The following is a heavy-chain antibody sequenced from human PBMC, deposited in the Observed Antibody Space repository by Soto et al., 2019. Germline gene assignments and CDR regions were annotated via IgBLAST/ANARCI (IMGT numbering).Heavy chain of an antibody. J-gene: IGHJ3*02. D-gene: IGHD5-18*01. Sequence: SVKVSCKASGGTFSSYAISWVRQAPGQGLEWMGGIIPIFGRANYAQKFQGRVTITADESTSTAYMELSSLRSEDTAVYYCASAVTYCYGPDAFDIWGQGTMVTVSS. CDR1: GGTFSSYA. V-gene: IGHV1-69*13. CDR2: IIPIFGRA. CDR3: ASAVTYCYGPDAFDI.